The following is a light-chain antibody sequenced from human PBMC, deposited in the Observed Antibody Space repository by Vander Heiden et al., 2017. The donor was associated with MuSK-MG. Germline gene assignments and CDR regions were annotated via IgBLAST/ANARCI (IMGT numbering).Light chain of an antibody. CDR2: GAS. J-gene: IGKJ4*01. CDR1: QHVGDC. V-gene: IGKV3-11*01. CDR3: QHGDSRPLT. Sequence: EVVLTQSPRTLSSSPGETATLSCRASQHVGDCLAWYKQKPGQAPRLLISGASKRAPDIPGRFSGDGSGTDFTLTIRNLESEDFALYFCQHGDSRPLTFGGGTNVDSK.